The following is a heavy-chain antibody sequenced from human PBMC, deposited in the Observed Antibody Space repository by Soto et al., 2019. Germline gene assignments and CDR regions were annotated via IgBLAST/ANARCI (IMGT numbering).Heavy chain of an antibody. J-gene: IGHJ6*03. CDR2: IYYSGST. Sequence: SETLSLTCTVSGGSISRYYWSWILQPPGKGLEWIGYIYYSGSTNYNPSLKSRVTISVDTSKNQSSLKLSSVTAADTAVYYCARLRRDNLRYYYYYMDVWGKGPRSPSP. CDR3: ARLRRDNLRYYYYYMDV. D-gene: IGHD1-20*01. V-gene: IGHV4-59*08. CDR1: GGSISRYY.